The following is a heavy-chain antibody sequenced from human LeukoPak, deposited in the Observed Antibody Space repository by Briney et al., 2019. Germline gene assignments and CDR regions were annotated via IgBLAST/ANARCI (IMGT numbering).Heavy chain of an antibody. J-gene: IGHJ6*03. CDR1: GFTFSSYA. V-gene: IGHV3-23*01. Sequence: PGGSLRLSCAASGFTFSSYAMSWVRQAPGKGLEWVSAISGSGGSTYYADSVKGRFTISRDNSKNTLYLQMNSLRAEDTAVYYCAKHHRPIAVAGTTVGLSYYYYYYMDVWGKGTTVTVSS. CDR3: AKHHRPIAVAGTTVGLSYYYYYYMDV. CDR2: ISGSGGST. D-gene: IGHD6-19*01.